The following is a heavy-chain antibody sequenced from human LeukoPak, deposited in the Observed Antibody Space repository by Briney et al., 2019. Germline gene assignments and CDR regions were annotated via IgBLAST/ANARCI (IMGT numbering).Heavy chain of an antibody. CDR1: GFTVSRYG. D-gene: IGHD3-10*01. V-gene: IGHV3-23*01. CDR2: ISGSGGST. Sequence: GGSLRLSCAASGFTVSRYGMTWVRQAPGKGLEWVSAISGSGGSTYYADSVKGRFTISRDNSKNTLYLQMNSLRAEDTAVCYCAKDRRAGSYDYWGQGTLVTVSS. CDR3: AKDRRAGSYDY. J-gene: IGHJ4*02.